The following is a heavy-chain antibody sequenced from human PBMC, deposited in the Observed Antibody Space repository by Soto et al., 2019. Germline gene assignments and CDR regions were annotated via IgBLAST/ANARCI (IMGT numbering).Heavy chain of an antibody. CDR3: ARGSSSSIINWFCP. D-gene: IGHD3-10*01. CDR1: GGPFSSYA. Sequence: QVQLAQSGAELKKPGSSVKVSCKASGGPFSSYAINWVRQAPGPGLESMGGITPIFGEPKYAQKFQGRVTITADIATSTAYMELSSLRSDDTAVYFCARGSSSSIINWFCPWFQGTLVTVSS. CDR2: ITPIFGEP. V-gene: IGHV1-69*06. J-gene: IGHJ5*02.